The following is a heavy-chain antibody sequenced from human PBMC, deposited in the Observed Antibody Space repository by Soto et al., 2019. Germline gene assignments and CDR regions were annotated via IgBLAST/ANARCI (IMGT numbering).Heavy chain of an antibody. CDR1: GYTFSDYD. CDR2: MNPNSGET. Sequence: ASVKVSCKASGYTFSDYDINWVRQATGQGLEWIGWMNPNSGETGYAQKFQGRVTMTRSVSLTTAYLELSSLRSEDTAVYYCARVAVAARPRWYNWFDPWGQGTLVTVSS. CDR3: ARVAVAARPRWYNWFDP. V-gene: IGHV1-8*02. J-gene: IGHJ5*02. D-gene: IGHD2-15*01.